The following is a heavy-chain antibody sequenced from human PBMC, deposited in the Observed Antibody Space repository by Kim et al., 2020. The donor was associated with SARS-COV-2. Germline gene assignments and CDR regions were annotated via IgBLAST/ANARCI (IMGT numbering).Heavy chain of an antibody. CDR3: TTFGSSSWYYEYYFDY. J-gene: IGHJ4*02. Sequence: PVKGRFTISRDDSKNTLYLQMNSLKTEDTAVYYCTTFGSSSWYYEYYFDYWGQGTLVTVSS. D-gene: IGHD6-13*01. V-gene: IGHV3-15*01.